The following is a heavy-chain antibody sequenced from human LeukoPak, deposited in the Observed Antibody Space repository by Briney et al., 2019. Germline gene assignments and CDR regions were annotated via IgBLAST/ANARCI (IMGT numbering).Heavy chain of an antibody. CDR1: GFTFSSYS. CDR2: ISSSSSYI. CDR3: AREGYYDSSGYYGLDY. J-gene: IGHJ4*02. D-gene: IGHD3-22*01. Sequence: GGSLRLSCAASGFTFSSYSMNWVRQAPGKGLEWVSSISSSSSYIYYPDSVKGRFTISRDNAKNSLYLQMNSLRAEDTAVYYCAREGYYDSSGYYGLDYWGQGTLVTVSS. V-gene: IGHV3-21*01.